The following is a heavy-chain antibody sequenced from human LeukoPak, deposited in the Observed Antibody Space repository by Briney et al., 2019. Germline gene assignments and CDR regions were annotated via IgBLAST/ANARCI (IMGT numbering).Heavy chain of an antibody. V-gene: IGHV1-46*02. CDR3: ARDGSPARFDY. D-gene: IGHD6-13*01. J-gene: IGHJ4*01. Sequence: ASVKVSCKTSGYTFNTYYIHWVRQAPGQGLEWMGIINPSGGSTNYAQKFQGRVTMTRDTSTTTVYMELNNLKSDDTAVYYCARDGSPARFDYWCHGTVITVSA. CDR2: INPSGGST. CDR1: GYTFNTYY.